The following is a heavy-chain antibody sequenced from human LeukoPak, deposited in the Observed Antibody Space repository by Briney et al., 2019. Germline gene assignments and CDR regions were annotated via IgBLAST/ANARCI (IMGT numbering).Heavy chain of an antibody. V-gene: IGHV4-59*01. J-gene: IGHJ3*01. CDR3: ARGRVYFYGSGSRYLDDAFDV. CDR1: GDSISSYY. Sequence: WETLSLTCSVSGDSISSYYWSWIRQSPEKGLEWVGCISYGGNTKYNPSPKSRVTISADTSKFPLKLSSVTAADTAVYYCARGRVYFYGSGSRYLDDAFDVWGRGTTVTVSS. D-gene: IGHD3-10*01. CDR2: ISYGGNT.